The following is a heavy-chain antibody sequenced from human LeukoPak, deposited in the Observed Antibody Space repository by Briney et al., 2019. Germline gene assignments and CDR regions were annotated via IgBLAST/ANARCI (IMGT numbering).Heavy chain of an antibody. CDR1: GGSLSGYY. J-gene: IGHJ5*02. CDR2: ISHSGSI. Sequence: SETLSLTCAVYGGSLSGYYWSWIRQPPGKGLEWIGEISHSGSISYNPSLKSRVTISVDTSKNQFSLNLKSVTAADTAVYYCATQRDGYPSWFDPWGQGTLVTVSS. CDR3: ATQRDGYPSWFDP. D-gene: IGHD1-1*01. V-gene: IGHV4-34*01.